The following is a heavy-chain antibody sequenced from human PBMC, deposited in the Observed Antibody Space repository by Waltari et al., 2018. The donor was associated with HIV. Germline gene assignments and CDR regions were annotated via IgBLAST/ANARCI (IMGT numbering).Heavy chain of an antibody. CDR2: IYPGDSEH. J-gene: IGHJ6*02. D-gene: IGHD4-4*01. CDR1: GYSFTSYW. V-gene: IGHV5-51*01. Sequence: EVQLVQSGAEVKKPGESLKISCKGSGYSFTSYWIGWVRQMPVKGLEWMGLIYPGDSEHRYRPSFQGQVTISADKSISPAYLQWSSLKASDTARYYCARHDYSNYGYSYRYYYGMDVWGQGTTVTVSS. CDR3: ARHDYSNYGYSYRYYYGMDV.